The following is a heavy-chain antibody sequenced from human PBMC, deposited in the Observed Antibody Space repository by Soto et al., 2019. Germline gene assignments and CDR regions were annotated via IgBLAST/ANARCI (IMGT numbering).Heavy chain of an antibody. J-gene: IGHJ4*02. CDR1: GGTFSSNT. CDR3: VSKAAFGGDCYAFDS. Sequence: QVQLVQSGAEVKKPGSSVKISCRASGGTFSSNTINWARQAAGQGLEWMGGIIPLFGTANYAEKFQGRITITADKSTKTEYMELRRLRSDDTAVYYFVSKAAFGGDCYAFDSGGPGTLVTVS. D-gene: IGHD2-21*02. CDR2: IIPLFGTA. V-gene: IGHV1-69*06.